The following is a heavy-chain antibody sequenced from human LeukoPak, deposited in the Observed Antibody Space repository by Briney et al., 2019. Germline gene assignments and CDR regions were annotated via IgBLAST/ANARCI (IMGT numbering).Heavy chain of an antibody. J-gene: IGHJ4*02. D-gene: IGHD5-18*01. Sequence: SETLSLTCAVSGGSISSGGYSWSWLRQPPGKGLEWVGYIYHSGSTYYNPSLKSRVTISVDRSKNQFSLKLSSVTAADTAVYYCARYNYDSYYFDYWGQGTLVTVSS. V-gene: IGHV4-30-2*01. CDR3: ARYNYDSYYFDY. CDR1: GGSISSGGYS. CDR2: IYHSGST.